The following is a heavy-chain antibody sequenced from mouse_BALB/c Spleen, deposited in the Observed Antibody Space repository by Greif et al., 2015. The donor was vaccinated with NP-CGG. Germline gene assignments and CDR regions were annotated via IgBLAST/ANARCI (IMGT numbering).Heavy chain of an antibody. D-gene: IGHD3-1*01. CDR2: IDPENGDT. CDR3: NAWRGSSGYYAMDY. CDR1: GFNIKDYY. J-gene: IGHJ4*01. V-gene: IGHV14-4*02. Sequence: VQLQQSGAELVRSGASVKLSCTASGFNIKDYYMHWVKQRPEQGLEWIGWIDPENGDTEYAPKFQGKATMTADTSSNTAYLQLSSLTSEDTAVYYCNAWRGSSGYYAMDYWGQGTSVTVSS.